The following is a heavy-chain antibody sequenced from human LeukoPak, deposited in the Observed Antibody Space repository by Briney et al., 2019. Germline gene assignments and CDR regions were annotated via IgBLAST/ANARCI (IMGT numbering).Heavy chain of an antibody. D-gene: IGHD5-24*01. V-gene: IGHV1-69*05. CDR3: ARATVRDGLQPP. CDR2: IIPIFGTA. CDR1: GGTFSSYA. Sequence: SVKVSCKASGGTFSSYAISWVRQAPGQGLEWMGGIIPIFGTANYAQKFQGRVTITTDESTSTAYMELSSLRSEDTAVYYCARATVRDGLQPPWGQGTLVTVSS. J-gene: IGHJ5*02.